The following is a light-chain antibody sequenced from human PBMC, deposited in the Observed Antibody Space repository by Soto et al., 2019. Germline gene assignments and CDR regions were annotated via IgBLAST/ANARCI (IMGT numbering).Light chain of an antibody. CDR1: TGAVTSGHY. CDR3: LVLYSGVAV. V-gene: IGLV7-46*01. CDR2: DTS. Sequence: QAVVTQEPSLTVSPGGTVTLTCGSSTGAVTSGHYPYWFQQKPGQAPRTLIYDTSKKYSWTPARFSGSLLGGKSALTLSGAQPEDEAEYYCLVLYSGVAVFGGGTKLTVL. J-gene: IGLJ2*01.